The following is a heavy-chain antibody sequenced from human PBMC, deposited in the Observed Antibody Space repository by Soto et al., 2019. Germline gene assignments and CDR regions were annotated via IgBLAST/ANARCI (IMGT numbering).Heavy chain of an antibody. CDR3: AHLPWKQLWPRAPVVY. CDR1: GYTFTSYY. CDR2: INPSNGST. J-gene: IGHJ4*02. D-gene: IGHD5-18*01. V-gene: IGHV1-46*01. Sequence: GASVKVSCKASGYTFTSYYMHWVRQAPGQGLEWMGIINPSNGSTKYAQKFQGRVTITKDTSKNQLVLTMTNMDPVDTATYYCAHLPWKQLWPRAPVVYWGQGTPVTVSS.